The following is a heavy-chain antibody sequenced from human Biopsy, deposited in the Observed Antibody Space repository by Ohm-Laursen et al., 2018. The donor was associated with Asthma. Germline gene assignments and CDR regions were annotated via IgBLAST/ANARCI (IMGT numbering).Heavy chain of an antibody. CDR2: VYHSGET. V-gene: IGHV4-39*01. Sequence: GTLSLTCTVSGAPITSPNYWAWIRQAPGERLEWVASVYHSGETFYNPSLRSRLSMSADTSRNQFSLRLNSVTAADTAVYYCARTYFDFLTGQVHDAFAMWGRGTMVTVSS. CDR3: ARTYFDFLTGQVHDAFAM. J-gene: IGHJ3*02. CDR1: GAPITSPNY. D-gene: IGHD3-9*01.